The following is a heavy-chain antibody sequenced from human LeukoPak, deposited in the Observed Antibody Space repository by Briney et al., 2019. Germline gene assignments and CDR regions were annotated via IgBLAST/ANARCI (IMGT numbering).Heavy chain of an antibody. CDR3: EISGRGYSYGYGQYYFDY. CDR2: IYYSGST. V-gene: IGHV4-59*08. D-gene: IGHD5-18*01. Sequence: SETLSLTCTVSGGSISSYYWSWIRQPPGKGLEWIGYIYYSGSTNYNPSLKSRVTISVDTSKNQFSLKLSSVTAADTAVYYCEISGRGYSYGYGQYYFDYWGQGTLVTVSS. J-gene: IGHJ4*02. CDR1: GGSISSYY.